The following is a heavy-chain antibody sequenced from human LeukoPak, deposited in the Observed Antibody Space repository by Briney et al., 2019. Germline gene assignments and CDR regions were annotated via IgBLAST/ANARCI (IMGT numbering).Heavy chain of an antibody. J-gene: IGHJ4*02. D-gene: IGHD2-15*01. V-gene: IGHV3-7*04. CDR3: VRVLAATPAFDY. CDR1: GFTFSIYW. Sequence: PGGSLRLSCAASGFTFSIYWMSCLRQAPGKGLEGVANIKQDGSEKYYVDSVKGRFTISRDNAKNSLFLQMNSLRAEDAAVYYCVRVLAATPAFDYWGRGTLVTVSS. CDR2: IKQDGSEK.